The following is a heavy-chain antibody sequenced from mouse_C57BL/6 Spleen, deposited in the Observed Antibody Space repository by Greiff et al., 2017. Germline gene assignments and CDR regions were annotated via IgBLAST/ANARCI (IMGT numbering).Heavy chain of an antibody. CDR1: GYTFTDYE. CDR2: IDPETGGT. J-gene: IGHJ1*03. D-gene: IGHD4-1*01. Sequence: VQLQQSGAELVRPGASVTLSCKASGYTFTDYEMHWVKQTPVHGLEWIGAIDPETGGTAYNQKFKGKAILTADKSSSTAYMELRSLTSEDSAVYYCTRRWDGWGYFDVGGTGTTVTVSS. CDR3: TRRWDGWGYFDV. V-gene: IGHV1-15*01.